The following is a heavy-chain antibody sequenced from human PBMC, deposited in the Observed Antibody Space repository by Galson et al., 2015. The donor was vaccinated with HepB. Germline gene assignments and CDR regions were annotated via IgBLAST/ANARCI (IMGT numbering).Heavy chain of an antibody. Sequence: SLRLSCAASGFTFSSYAMHWVRQAPGKGLEWVANIKEDGSEKYYVDSVKGRFTISRDNTKNSLYLQMNSLRAEDTAVYYCARVRGWFGELPTVANSFSYGMDVWGQGTTVTVSS. D-gene: IGHD3-10*01. V-gene: IGHV3-7*01. CDR2: IKEDGSEK. CDR3: ARVRGWFGELPTVANSFSYGMDV. J-gene: IGHJ6*02. CDR1: GFTFSSYA.